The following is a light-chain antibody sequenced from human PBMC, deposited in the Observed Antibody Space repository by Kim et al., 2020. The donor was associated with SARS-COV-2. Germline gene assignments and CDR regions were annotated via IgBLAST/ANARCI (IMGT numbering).Light chain of an antibody. CDR2: QDS. CDR3: QSWDSSPASV. V-gene: IGLV3-1*01. CDR1: KLGDKY. J-gene: IGLJ1*01. Sequence: SYELTQPPSVSVSPGQTASITCSGDKLGDKYACWYQQKPCQSPVLVLYQDSKRPSGIPDRFSGSNSCNTATLTISGTQAMDEADYYYQSWDSSPASVFGT.